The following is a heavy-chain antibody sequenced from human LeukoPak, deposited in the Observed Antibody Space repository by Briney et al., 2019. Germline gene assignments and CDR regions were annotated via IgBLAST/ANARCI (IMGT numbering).Heavy chain of an antibody. D-gene: IGHD5-12*01. CDR3: ARDADSGYDYGYNWFDP. V-gene: IGHV4-59*01. CDR1: GGSISSYY. Sequence: SETLSLTCTVSGGSISSYYWSWIRQPPGKGLEWIGYIYYSGSTNYNPSLKSRVTISVDTSKNQFSLRLSSVTAADTAVYYCARDADSGYDYGYNWFDPWGQGTLVTVSS. J-gene: IGHJ5*02. CDR2: IYYSGST.